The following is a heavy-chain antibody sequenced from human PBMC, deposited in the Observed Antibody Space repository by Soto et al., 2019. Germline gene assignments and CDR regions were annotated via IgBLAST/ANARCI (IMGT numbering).Heavy chain of an antibody. Sequence: GEPLKISCDGSGYRFSTHYISWLSQVPVKGLVWMGRVDPDDSYTYYSPSFEGHVTVSADKATSTAYMQWNSLKASDTAIYYCARQIWERGTATITDQWAQATLVNVSS. CDR1: GYRFSTHY. CDR3: ARQIWERGTATITDQ. J-gene: IGHJ4*02. D-gene: IGHD5-12*01. V-gene: IGHV5-10-1*01. CDR2: VDPDDSYT.